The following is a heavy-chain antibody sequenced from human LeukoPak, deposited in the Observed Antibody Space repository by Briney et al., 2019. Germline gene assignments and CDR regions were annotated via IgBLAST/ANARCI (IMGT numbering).Heavy chain of an antibody. Sequence: PGGSRRLSCTASGFAFGDHAMSWVRQAPGKGLEWVGFIRSKAYGGTTEYAASVKGRFTISREDSISIAYLQMNSLKTEDTAVYYCTRGPIQLWLYPGMDVWGQGTTVIVSS. J-gene: IGHJ6*02. D-gene: IGHD5-18*01. V-gene: IGHV3-49*04. CDR3: TRGPIQLWLYPGMDV. CDR1: GFAFGDHA. CDR2: IRSKAYGGTT.